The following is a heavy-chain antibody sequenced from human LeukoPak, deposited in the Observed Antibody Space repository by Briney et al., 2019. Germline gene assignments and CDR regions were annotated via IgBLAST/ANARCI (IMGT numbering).Heavy chain of an antibody. CDR1: GFTFSSYA. J-gene: IGHJ4*02. CDR3: AKTDNWNYRNRRHFDY. CDR2: ISGSGGST. D-gene: IGHD1-7*01. V-gene: IGHV3-23*01. Sequence: GGSLRLSCAASGFTFSSYAMSWVRQAPGKGLEWVSAISGSGGSTYYADSVKGRFTISRDNSKNTLYLQMNSLRAEDTAVYYCAKTDNWNYRNRRHFDYWGQGTLVTVSS.